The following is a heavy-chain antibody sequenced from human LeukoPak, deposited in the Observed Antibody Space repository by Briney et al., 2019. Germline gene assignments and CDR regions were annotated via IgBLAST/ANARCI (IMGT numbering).Heavy chain of an antibody. CDR2: ISYDGSNK. CDR1: GFTFSSYG. Sequence: GRSLRLSCAASGFTFSSYGMHWVRQAPGKGLGWVAVISYDGSNKYYADSVKGRFTISRDNSKNTLYLQMNSLRAEDTAVYYCATAVAGTCFDYWGQGTLVTVSS. CDR3: ATAVAGTCFDY. D-gene: IGHD6-19*01. J-gene: IGHJ4*02. V-gene: IGHV3-30*03.